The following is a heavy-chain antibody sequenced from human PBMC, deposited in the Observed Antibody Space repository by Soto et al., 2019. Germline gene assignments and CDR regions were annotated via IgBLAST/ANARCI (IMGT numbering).Heavy chain of an antibody. V-gene: IGHV1-2*02. Sequence: GASVKVSCKASGYTFTGYYMHWVRQAPGQGLEWMGWINPNSGGTNYAQKFQGRVTMTRETSISTAYMELSRLRSDDTAVYYCSRVRRSQQWLVRVDDWGQGSPGTVYS. CDR2: INPNSGGT. J-gene: IGHJ4*02. CDR3: SRVRRSQQWLVRVDD. CDR1: GYTFTGYY. D-gene: IGHD6-19*01.